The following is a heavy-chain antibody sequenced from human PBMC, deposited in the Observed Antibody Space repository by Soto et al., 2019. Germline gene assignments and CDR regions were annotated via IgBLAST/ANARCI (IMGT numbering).Heavy chain of an antibody. V-gene: IGHV1-8*01. CDR1: GYTFTSYD. J-gene: IGHJ5*02. CDR2: MNPNSGNT. D-gene: IGHD4-17*01. Sequence: ASVKVSCTASGYTFTSYDINWVRQATGQGLEYLGWMNPNSGNTGYVQKFQGRVTMTRDTSISTAYMELSSLRSEDSAVYFCARGIKYGAYSRWFDPWGQGTLVTVS. CDR3: ARGIKYGAYSRWFDP.